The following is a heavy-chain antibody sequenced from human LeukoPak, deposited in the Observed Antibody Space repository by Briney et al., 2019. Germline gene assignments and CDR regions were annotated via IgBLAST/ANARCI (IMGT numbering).Heavy chain of an antibody. CDR2: ISAYNGNT. D-gene: IGHD5-12*01. CDR3: ARDPGYSGYDYYFDY. J-gene: IGHJ4*02. V-gene: IGHV1-18*01. CDR1: GYTFTSYG. Sequence: AASVKVSCKASGYTFTSYGISWVRQAPGQGLEWMGWISAYNGNTNYAQKLQGRVTMTTDTSTSTAYMELRSLRSDDTAVYYCARDPGYSGYDYYFDYWGQGTLVTVSS.